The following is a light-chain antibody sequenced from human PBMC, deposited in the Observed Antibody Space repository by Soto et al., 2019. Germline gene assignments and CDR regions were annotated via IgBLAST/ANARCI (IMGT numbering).Light chain of an antibody. CDR2: AAS. CDR3: QKYNSAPWT. J-gene: IGKJ1*01. V-gene: IGKV1-27*01. CDR1: QGIGNY. Sequence: DIQMTQSPSSLSASIGDRVTITCRASQGIGNYLAWLQQKPGKAPKLLIYAASTLQSGVPSRFSGSGSGTDFTLSISNLQPEDVAVYYCQKYNSAPWTFGQGTKVEMK.